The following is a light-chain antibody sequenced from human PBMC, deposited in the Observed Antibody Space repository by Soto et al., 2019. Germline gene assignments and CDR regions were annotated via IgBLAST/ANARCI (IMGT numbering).Light chain of an antibody. V-gene: IGKV3D-20*02. CDR3: QQRSNWPPT. J-gene: IGKJ5*01. CDR2: DAS. Sequence: EIVLTQSPGTLSLSPGERATLSCRASQSVSSSYLAWYQQKPGQAPTVLIYDASDRATGIPDRFSGSGSGTDFTLTISSLEPEDFAVYYCQQRSNWPPTFGQGTRLEI. CDR1: QSVSSSY.